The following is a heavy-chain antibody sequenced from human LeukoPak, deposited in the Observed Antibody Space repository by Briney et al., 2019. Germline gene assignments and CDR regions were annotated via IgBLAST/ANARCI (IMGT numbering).Heavy chain of an antibody. CDR2: IYYTGSD. CDR3: ARHGRIGTKNFDY. V-gene: IGHV4-39*01. Sequence: SETLSLTCTVSGGSISSSDYYWCWIRQPPGKGLEWIGSIYYTGSDQYNPSLKSRGTISVDTSKNQFSLNLNSVPATDTAVYYCARHGRIGTKNFDYWGQGTLVTVSP. CDR1: GGSISSSDYY. D-gene: IGHD1/OR15-1a*01. J-gene: IGHJ4*02.